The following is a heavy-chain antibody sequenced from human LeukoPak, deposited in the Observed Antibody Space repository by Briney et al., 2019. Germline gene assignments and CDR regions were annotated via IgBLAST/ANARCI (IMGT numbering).Heavy chain of an antibody. CDR3: GRSQNYNDSSGYSY. CDR1: GFTFSSFG. Sequence: GGSLRLSCAASGFTFSSFGMSWVRQAPGKGLEWVSTISGSGSITYYADSMKGRFTISRDNSKNTLYLQVNSLRAEDTAVYYCGRSQNYNDSSGYSYWGQGTLVTVSS. CDR2: ISGSGSIT. D-gene: IGHD3-22*01. V-gene: IGHV3-23*01. J-gene: IGHJ4*02.